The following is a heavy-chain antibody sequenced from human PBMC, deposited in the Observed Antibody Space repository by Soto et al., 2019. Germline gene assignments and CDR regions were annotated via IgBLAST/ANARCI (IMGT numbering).Heavy chain of an antibody. V-gene: IGHV4-59*01. CDR1: GGSISSYY. CDR3: AGRASRYYYDSSGYFDY. J-gene: IGHJ4*02. Sequence: PSETLSLTCTVSGGSISSYYWSWIRQPPGKGLEWIGYIYYSGSTNYNPSLKSRVTISVDTSKNQFSLKLSSVTAADTAVYYCAGRASRYYYDSSGYFDYWGQGTLVT. D-gene: IGHD3-22*01. CDR2: IYYSGST.